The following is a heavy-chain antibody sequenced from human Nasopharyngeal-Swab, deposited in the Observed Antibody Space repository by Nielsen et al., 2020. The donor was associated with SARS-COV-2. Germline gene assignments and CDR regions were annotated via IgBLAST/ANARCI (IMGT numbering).Heavy chain of an antibody. CDR3: ARVSLGYYDSSGYYYCDY. CDR2: ISVYNGNT. D-gene: IGHD3-22*01. J-gene: IGHJ4*02. V-gene: IGHV1-18*01. Sequence: ASVKVSCKASGYTFTSYGITWVRQAPGQGLEWMGWISVYNGNTNHAQKFQGRVTMTTDTSTSTAYMELRSLRSDDTAVYYCARVSLGYYDSSGYYYCDYWGQGTLVTVSS. CDR1: GYTFTSYG.